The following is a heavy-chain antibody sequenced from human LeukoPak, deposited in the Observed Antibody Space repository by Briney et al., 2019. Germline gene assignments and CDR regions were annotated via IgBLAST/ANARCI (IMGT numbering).Heavy chain of an antibody. CDR1: GGTFSSYA. V-gene: IGHV1-69*13. Sequence: SVKVSCKASGGTFSSYAISWVRQAPGQGLEWMGGIIPIFGTANYAQKFQGRVTITADESTSTAYMELSSLRSEDTAVYYCARDLSLGRHDYGEPFDYWGQGTLVTVSS. J-gene: IGHJ4*02. D-gene: IGHD4-17*01. CDR2: IIPIFGTA. CDR3: ARDLSLGRHDYGEPFDY.